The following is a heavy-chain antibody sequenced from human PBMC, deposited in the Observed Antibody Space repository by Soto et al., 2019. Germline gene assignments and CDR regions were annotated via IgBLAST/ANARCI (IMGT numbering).Heavy chain of an antibody. D-gene: IGHD6-19*01. J-gene: IGHJ4*02. CDR2: IIPILGIT. V-gene: IGHV1-69*02. CDR1: GGTFSSYT. Sequence: QVQLVQSGAEVKKPGSSVKVSCKASGGTFSSYTISWVRQAPGQGLEWMGRIIPILGITNYAQKFQGRVTITADKSPSTAYMELSSLRSEDTAVYYCASLPVAGSEVDYWGQVTLVTVSS. CDR3: ASLPVAGSEVDY.